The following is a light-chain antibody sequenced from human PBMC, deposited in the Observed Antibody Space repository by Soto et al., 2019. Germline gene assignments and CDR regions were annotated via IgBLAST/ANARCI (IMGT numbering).Light chain of an antibody. J-gene: IGLJ2*01. CDR2: EVS. CDR1: SRDVGDYNY. Sequence: QSVLTQPASVSGSPGQSITISCTGTSRDVGDYNYVSWYQQRPGKVPKLMIYEVSNRPSGVSNRFSGSKSGNTASLTISGLQAEDEADYYCSSYTSSSNVVFGGGTKVTV. V-gene: IGLV2-14*01. CDR3: SSYTSSSNVV.